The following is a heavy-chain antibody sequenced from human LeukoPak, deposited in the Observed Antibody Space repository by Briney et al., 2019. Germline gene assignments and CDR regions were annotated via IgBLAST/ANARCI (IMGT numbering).Heavy chain of an antibody. V-gene: IGHV3-11*04. Sequence: GGSLRLSCAASGFTFSDYYMSWIRQAPGKGLEWVSYISSSGSTIYYADSVKGRFTISRDSAKNSLYLQMNSLRAEDTAVYYCAREKTGSSSWYFSRYFDLWGRGTLVTVSS. J-gene: IGHJ2*01. CDR1: GFTFSDYY. CDR2: ISSSGSTI. CDR3: AREKTGSSSWYFSRYFDL. D-gene: IGHD6-13*01.